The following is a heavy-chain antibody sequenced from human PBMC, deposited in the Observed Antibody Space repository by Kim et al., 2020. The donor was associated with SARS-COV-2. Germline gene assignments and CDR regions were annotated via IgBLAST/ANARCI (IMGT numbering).Heavy chain of an antibody. D-gene: IGHD3-9*01. V-gene: IGHV3-30*04. CDR1: GFTFSSYA. J-gene: IGHJ6*02. CDR2: ISYDGSNK. CDR3: ARDRAYYDILTGYLRGGGIYYYCGMDV. Sequence: GGSLRLSCAASGFTFSSYAMHWVRQAPGKGLEWVAVISYDGSNKYYADSVKGRFTISRDNSKNTLYLQMNSLRAEDTAVYYCARDRAYYDILTGYLRGGGIYYYCGMDVWGQGTTVTVSS.